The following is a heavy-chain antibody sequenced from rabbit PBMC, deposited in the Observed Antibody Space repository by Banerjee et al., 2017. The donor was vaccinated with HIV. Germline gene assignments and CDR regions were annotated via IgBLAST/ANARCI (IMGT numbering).Heavy chain of an antibody. J-gene: IGHJ3*01. CDR1: GFSFSSSYW. V-gene: IGHV1S45*01. Sequence: QEQLEESGGDLVKPEESLTLTCTASGFSFSSSYWICWVRQAPGKGLEWIACIYAGSSGSTYYAGWVNGRFTSSKTSSTTVTLQRTSLTAADTATYFCARGEGFSGDWPYFVMWGQGTLVTVS. D-gene: IGHD1-1*01. CDR3: ARGEGFSGDWPYFVM. CDR2: IYAGSSGST.